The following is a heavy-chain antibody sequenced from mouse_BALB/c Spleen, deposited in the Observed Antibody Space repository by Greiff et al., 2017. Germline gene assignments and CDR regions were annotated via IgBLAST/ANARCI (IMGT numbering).Heavy chain of an antibody. CDR1: GFNIKDYY. V-gene: IGHV14-1*02. CDR2: IDPENGNT. D-gene: IGHD1-1*01. Sequence: VQLKQSGAELVKPGASVKLSCTASGFNIKDYYMHWVKQRPEQGLEWIGWIDPENGNTIYDPKFQGKASITADTSSNTAYLQLSSLTSEDTAVYYCARDYGSSPAWFAYWGQGTLVTVSA. J-gene: IGHJ3*01. CDR3: ARDYGSSPAWFAY.